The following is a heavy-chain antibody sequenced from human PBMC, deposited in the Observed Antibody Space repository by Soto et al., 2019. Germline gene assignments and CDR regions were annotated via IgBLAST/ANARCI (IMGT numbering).Heavy chain of an antibody. J-gene: IGHJ6*02. V-gene: IGHV3-23*01. CDR2: ISGSGGST. D-gene: IGHD1-26*01. Sequence: PGGSLRLSCAASGFTFSGYAMSWVRKAQGKGLEWVSAISGSGGSTYYADSVKGRFTISRDNSKNTLYLQMNSLRAEDTAVYYCAKGYSGSYPNYYYYYGMDVWGQGTTVTVSS. CDR3: AKGYSGSYPNYYYYYGMDV. CDR1: GFTFSGYA.